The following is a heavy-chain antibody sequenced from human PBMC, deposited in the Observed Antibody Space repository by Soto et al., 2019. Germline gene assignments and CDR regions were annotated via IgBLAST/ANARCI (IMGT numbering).Heavy chain of an antibody. V-gene: IGHV4-39*02. Sequence: SETLSLTCSVSNGSVSSPLSYWGWIRQPPGKRPQWIGVIYFSGITSYNPSLKSRVTISVDTSNNQFSLELSSVTATDTAVYYCARDKITGLFDYWGQGTLVTVSS. D-gene: IGHD2-8*02. CDR2: IYFSGIT. J-gene: IGHJ4*02. CDR3: ARDKITGLFDY. CDR1: NGSVSSPLSY.